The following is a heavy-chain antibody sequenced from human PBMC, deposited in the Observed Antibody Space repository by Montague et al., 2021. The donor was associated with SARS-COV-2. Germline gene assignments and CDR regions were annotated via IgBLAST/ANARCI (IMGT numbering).Heavy chain of an antibody. D-gene: IGHD3-10*01. CDR2: IYYGGTT. CDR1: GGSMMSPSFH. Sequence: SETLSLTCTVSGGSMMSPSFHWDWIRQAPGKGLEWIGSIYYGGTTYFNPSLRSRVTISVDSSENQFSLRLSSVTAAGTAVYYCASSYYYGSGTYVYNYYMDVWGKGTTVTVSS. V-gene: IGHV4-39*01. CDR3: ASSYYYGSGTYVYNYYMDV. J-gene: IGHJ6*03.